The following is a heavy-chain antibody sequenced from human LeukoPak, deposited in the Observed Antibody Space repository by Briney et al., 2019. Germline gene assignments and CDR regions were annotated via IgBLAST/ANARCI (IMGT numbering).Heavy chain of an antibody. V-gene: IGHV1-69*05. CDR1: GYTFTSYG. Sequence: ASVKVSCKASGYTFTSYGISWVRQAPGQGLEWMGGIIPIFGTANYAQKFQGRVTITTDESTSTAYMELSSLRSEDTAVYYCARGSGRDDYVWGSYRWTQAFDIWGQGTMVTVSS. CDR3: ARGSGRDDYVWGSYRWTQAFDI. CDR2: IIPIFGTA. D-gene: IGHD3-16*02. J-gene: IGHJ3*02.